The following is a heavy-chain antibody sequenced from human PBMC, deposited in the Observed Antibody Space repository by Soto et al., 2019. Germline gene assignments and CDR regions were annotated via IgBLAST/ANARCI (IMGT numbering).Heavy chain of an antibody. CDR2: ISYDGSNK. CDR1: GFTFSSYG. V-gene: IGHV3-30*18. CDR3: AKGLGNYNYYYYGMDV. D-gene: IGHD1-7*01. J-gene: IGHJ6*02. Sequence: QVQLVESGGGVVQPGRSLRLFCAASGFTFSSYGMHWVRQAQGKGLEWVAVISYDGSNKYYADSVKGRFTISRDNSKNTLYLQMNSLRAEDTAVYYCAKGLGNYNYYYYGMDVWGQGTTVTVSS.